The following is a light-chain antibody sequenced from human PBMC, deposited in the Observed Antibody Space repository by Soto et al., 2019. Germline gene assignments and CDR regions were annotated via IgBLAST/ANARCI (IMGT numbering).Light chain of an antibody. J-gene: IGKJ5*01. CDR2: GAS. Sequence: VLTKSPGTLSLSQGDRASLSCRVCQNRSRYFLACYQHKPGQAPRLLISGASRRATGIPDRFSGAGSGTDFTLTITRLEPEDFALYYSQQHDILPITFGQGTLLEI. CDR3: QQHDILPIT. CDR1: QNRSRYF. V-gene: IGKV3-20*01.